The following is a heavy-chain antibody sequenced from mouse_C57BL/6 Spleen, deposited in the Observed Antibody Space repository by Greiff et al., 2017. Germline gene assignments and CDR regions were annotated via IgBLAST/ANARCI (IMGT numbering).Heavy chain of an antibody. CDR2: INYDGSST. Sequence: EVQVVESEGGLVQPGSSMKFSCTASGFTFSDYYMAWVRQVPEKGLEWVANINYDGSSTYYLDSLKSRFIISRDNAKNILYLQMSSLKSEDTATYYCARDGGLRSWYFDVWGTGTTVTVSS. CDR1: GFTFSDYY. V-gene: IGHV5-16*01. CDR3: ARDGGLRSWYFDV. D-gene: IGHD1-1*01. J-gene: IGHJ1*03.